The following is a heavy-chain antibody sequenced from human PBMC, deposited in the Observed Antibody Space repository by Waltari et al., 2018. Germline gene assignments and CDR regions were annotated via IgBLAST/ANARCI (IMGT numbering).Heavy chain of an antibody. CDR3: ARGYYDSRGYPPHY. D-gene: IGHD3-22*01. Sequence: QVQLVESGGGVVQPGRSLRLSCVASASTFSRYAMHWVRQAPGKGLAWVAVISFDGSIQYYADSVKGRFIISRDNSKKTLYLQTGSLRADDTAVYYCARGYYDSRGYPPHYWGQGTLVTVSS. CDR2: ISFDGSIQ. J-gene: IGHJ4*02. CDR1: ASTFSRYA. V-gene: IGHV3-30-3*01.